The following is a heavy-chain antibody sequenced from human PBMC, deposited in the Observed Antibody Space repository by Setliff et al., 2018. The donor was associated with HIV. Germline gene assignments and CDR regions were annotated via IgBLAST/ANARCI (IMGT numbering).Heavy chain of an antibody. Sequence: SGTLSLTCTVSGDSMSSDNYFWVWVRQPPGKGLEWMGNIFHSGNTYYSPSLKSRVTMSLDTSMNQFSLKLTSVTAADTALYYCARYRRFADYIDVWGKGTTVTVSS. D-gene: IGHD1-26*01. CDR1: GDSMSSDNYF. V-gene: IGHV4-39*01. J-gene: IGHJ6*03. CDR2: IFHSGNT. CDR3: ARYRRFADYIDV.